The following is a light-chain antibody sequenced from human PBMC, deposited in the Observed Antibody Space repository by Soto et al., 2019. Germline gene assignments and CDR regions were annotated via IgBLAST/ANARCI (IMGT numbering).Light chain of an antibody. CDR1: QSVSSY. Sequence: EIVLTQSPATLSLSPGERATLSCRASQSVSSYLAWYQQKPGQAPRLLIYDASNRATGIPARFSGSGSGTDFTLTISSLEPEDFAVYYCQQRRGAFGQGTMVEIK. J-gene: IGKJ1*01. CDR2: DAS. CDR3: QQRRGA. V-gene: IGKV3-11*01.